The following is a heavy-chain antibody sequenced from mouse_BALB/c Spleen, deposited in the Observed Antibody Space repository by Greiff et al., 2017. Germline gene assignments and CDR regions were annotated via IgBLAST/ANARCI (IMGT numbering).Heavy chain of an antibody. D-gene: IGHD1-1*01. V-gene: IGHV14-4*02. J-gene: IGHJ4*01. CDR3: NAVLRAMDY. CDR2: IDPENGDT. CDR1: GFNIKDYY. Sequence: EVQLQESGAELVRSGASVKLSCTASGFNIKDYYMHWVKQRPEQGLEWIGWIDPENGDTEYAPKFQGTATMTEGTSSNTAYLQLSSLTSEDTAFYYCNAVLRAMDYWGQGTSVTVSS.